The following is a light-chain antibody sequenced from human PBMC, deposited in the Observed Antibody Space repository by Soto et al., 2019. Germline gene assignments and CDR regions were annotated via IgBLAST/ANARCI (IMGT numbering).Light chain of an antibody. V-gene: IGLV7-46*01. CDR3: MLSYSGGRPV. Sequence: QSVVTQEPSLTVSPGGTVTLTCASSTGAVTSGHYPNWFRQKPGQAPRTLIYDTNNKHSWTPARFSGSLLGDKAALTLSGAQPEDEAEYYCMLSYSGGRPVFGGGTKLTVL. CDR2: DTN. J-gene: IGLJ3*02. CDR1: TGAVTSGHY.